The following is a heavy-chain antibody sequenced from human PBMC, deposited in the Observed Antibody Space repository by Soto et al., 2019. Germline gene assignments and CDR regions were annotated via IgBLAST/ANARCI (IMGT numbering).Heavy chain of an antibody. J-gene: IGHJ4*02. V-gene: IGHV4-30-4*01. D-gene: IGHD1-26*01. CDR2: IHYSGST. CDR3: ARSRYSGSYFFDY. Sequence: TLSLTCTVSGGSISSGDYYWSWIRQPPGKGLEWIAYIHYSGSTYYNPSLKSRVTISVDTSKNQFSLKLSSVTAADTAVYYCARSRYSGSYFFDYWGQGILVTVSS. CDR1: GGSISSGDYY.